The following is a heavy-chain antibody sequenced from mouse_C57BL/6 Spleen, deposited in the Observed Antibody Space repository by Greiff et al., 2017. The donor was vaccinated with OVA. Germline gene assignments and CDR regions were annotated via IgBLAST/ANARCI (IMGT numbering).Heavy chain of an antibody. CDR2: INPSNGGT. Sequence: QVQLQQSGTELVKPGASVKLSCKASGYTFTSYWMHWVKQRPGQGLEWIGNINPSNGGTNYNEKFKSKATLTVDKSSSTAYMQLSSLTSEDSAVYYCARSDYYGSSSYYCDYWGQGTTLTVSS. CDR1: GYTFTSYW. D-gene: IGHD1-1*01. J-gene: IGHJ2*01. V-gene: IGHV1-53*01. CDR3: ARSDYYGSSSYYCDY.